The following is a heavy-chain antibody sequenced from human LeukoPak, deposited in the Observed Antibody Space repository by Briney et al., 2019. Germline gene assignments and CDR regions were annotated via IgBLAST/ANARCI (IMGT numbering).Heavy chain of an antibody. J-gene: IGHJ4*02. Sequence: GASVKVSCKASGYTFTTYYIHWVRQAPGQGLGWMGIINPSGGSITYAQKFQGRVTMTRDTSTSTVYMELSSLRSEDTAVYYCARNPKEAQWLVQYFDYWGQGTLVTVSS. D-gene: IGHD6-19*01. CDR1: GYTFTTYY. CDR3: ARNPKEAQWLVQYFDY. CDR2: INPSGGSI. V-gene: IGHV1-46*01.